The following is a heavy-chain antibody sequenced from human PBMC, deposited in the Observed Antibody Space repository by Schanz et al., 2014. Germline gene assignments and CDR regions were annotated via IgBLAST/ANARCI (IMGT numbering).Heavy chain of an antibody. CDR3: ARGYGDSPTDF. D-gene: IGHD4-17*01. V-gene: IGHV1-18*01. CDR2: ISPYTGNT. J-gene: IGHJ4*02. Sequence: QVQLEQSGAEVKKPGASVKVSCKTSGYAFSDYGITWVRQAPGQGLQWMGWISPYTGNTNYAQTLQGRITLTTDTATSTAYMELRSLRFDDTAVYYCARGYGDSPTDFWGQGTLVTVSS. CDR1: GYAFSDYG.